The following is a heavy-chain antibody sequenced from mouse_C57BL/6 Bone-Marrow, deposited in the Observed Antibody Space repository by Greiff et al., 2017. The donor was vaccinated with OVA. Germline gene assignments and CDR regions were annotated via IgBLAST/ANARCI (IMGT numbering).Heavy chain of an antibody. CDR3: ARDYYGSPFAY. D-gene: IGHD1-1*01. Sequence: EVMLVESGGGLVKPGGSLKLSCAASGFTFSSYAMSWVRQTPEKRLEWVATISDGGSYTYYPDNVKGRFTISRDNAKNNLYLQMSHLKSEDTAMYYCARDYYGSPFAYWGQGTLVTVSA. J-gene: IGHJ3*01. CDR1: GFTFSSYA. CDR2: ISDGGSYT. V-gene: IGHV5-4*01.